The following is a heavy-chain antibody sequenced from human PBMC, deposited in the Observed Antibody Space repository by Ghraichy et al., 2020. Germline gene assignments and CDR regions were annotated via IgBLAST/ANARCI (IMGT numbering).Heavy chain of an antibody. CDR3: ARGLPSPPWGPDY. CDR1: GYTFTGYY. V-gene: IGHV1-2*04. D-gene: IGHD2/OR15-2a*01. CDR2: INPNSGGT. J-gene: IGHJ4*02. Sequence: ASVKVSCKASGYTFTGYYMHWVRQAPGQGLEWMGWINPNSGGTNYAQKFQGWVTMTRDTSISTAYMELSRLRSDDTAVYYCARGLPSPPWGPDYWGQGTLVTVSS.